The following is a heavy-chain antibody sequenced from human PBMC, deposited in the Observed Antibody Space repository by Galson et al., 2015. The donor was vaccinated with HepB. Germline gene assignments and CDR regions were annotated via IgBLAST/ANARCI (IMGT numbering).Heavy chain of an antibody. CDR1: GFTFSSYA. CDR2: ISGSGGST. D-gene: IGHD2-2*01. CDR3: ARDRSYCSSTNCFVAFDY. J-gene: IGHJ4*02. V-gene: IGHV3-23*01. Sequence: SLRLSCAASGFTFSSYAMSWVRQAPGKGLEWVSRISGSGGSTYYADSVKGRFTISRDNSKNTLYLQMNSLRAEDTALYYCARDRSYCSSTNCFVAFDYWGQGALVTVSS.